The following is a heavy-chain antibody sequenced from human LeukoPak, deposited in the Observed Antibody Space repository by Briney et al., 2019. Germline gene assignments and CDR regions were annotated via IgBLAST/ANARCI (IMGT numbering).Heavy chain of an antibody. D-gene: IGHD3-10*01. J-gene: IGHJ5*02. Sequence: GASVKVSCKASGYTFTGYYMHWVRQAPGQGLEWMGWINPNSGNTNYAQKLQGRVTMTTDTSTSTAYMDLRSLRSDDTALYYCATSITLLRGVIISGDWFDPWGQGTLVTVSS. CDR2: INPNSGNT. V-gene: IGHV1-18*04. CDR1: GYTFTGYY. CDR3: ATSITLLRGVIISGDWFDP.